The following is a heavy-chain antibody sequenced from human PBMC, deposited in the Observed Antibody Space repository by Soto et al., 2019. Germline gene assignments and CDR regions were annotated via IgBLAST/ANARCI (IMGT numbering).Heavy chain of an antibody. J-gene: IGHJ4*02. CDR2: INWNSLNV. V-gene: IGHV3-9*01. CDR3: ERGSQSDYRDYGHYEF. Sequence: SLRLSCTASGFSFDEFAMRWVRQVPGEGLEWVYGINWNSLNVAYADSVKGRLTISRDNGKKSPDLQMNSLNSQNTALYHCERGSQSDYRDYGHYEFWGQGALVTVSS. CDR1: GFSFDEFA. D-gene: IGHD4-17*01.